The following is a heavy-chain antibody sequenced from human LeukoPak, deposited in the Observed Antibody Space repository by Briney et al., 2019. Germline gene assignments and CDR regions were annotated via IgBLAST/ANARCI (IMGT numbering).Heavy chain of an antibody. D-gene: IGHD2-21*01. CDR3: ALFPILRGAFDI. CDR2: IYYSGST. Sequence: PSETLSLTCTVSGGSISSSSYYWGWIRQPPGKGLEWIGSIYYSGSTYYNPSLKSRVTISVDTSKNQFSLKLSSVTAADTAVYYCALFPILRGAFDIWGQGTMVTVSS. CDR1: GGSISSSSYY. J-gene: IGHJ3*02. V-gene: IGHV4-39*01.